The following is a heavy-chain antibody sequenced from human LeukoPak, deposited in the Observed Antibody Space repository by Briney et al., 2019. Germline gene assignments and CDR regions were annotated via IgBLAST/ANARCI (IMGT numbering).Heavy chain of an antibody. J-gene: IGHJ6*02. CDR1: GYTFTSYA. V-gene: IGHV1-3*01. D-gene: IGHD2-21*01. Sequence: ASVKVSCKASGYTFTSYAMHWVRQAPGQRLEWMGWINAGNGNTKYSQKFQGRVTITRDTSASTAYMELSSLRSEDTAVYYCARGGDHPRYYYYYGMDVWGQGTTVTVSS. CDR3: ARGGDHPRYYYYYGMDV. CDR2: INAGNGNT.